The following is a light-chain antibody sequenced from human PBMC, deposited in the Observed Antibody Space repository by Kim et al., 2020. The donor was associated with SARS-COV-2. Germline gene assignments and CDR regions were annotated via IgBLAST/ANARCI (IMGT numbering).Light chain of an antibody. CDR3: QQYANWPYG. J-gene: IGKJ2*03. V-gene: IGKV3-15*01. Sequence: SVSPGERTTLSCRASQSADSNLAWYQQKPGQAPRLLMYGASTRAAGIPARFSGSGSGTEFSLTISSLQSEDFAMYYCQQYANWPYGFGQGTKLEI. CDR2: GAS. CDR1: QSADSN.